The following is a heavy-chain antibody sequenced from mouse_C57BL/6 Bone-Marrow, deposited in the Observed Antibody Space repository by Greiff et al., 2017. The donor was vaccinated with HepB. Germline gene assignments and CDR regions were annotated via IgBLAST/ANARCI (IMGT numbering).Heavy chain of an antibody. CDR3: GRGFYYDYDWFAY. CDR1: GYTFTSYW. CDR2: IDPSDSYT. D-gene: IGHD2-4*01. Sequence: QVQLQQPGAELVRPGTSVKLSCKASGYTFTSYWMHWVKQRPGQGLEWIGVIDPSDSYTNYNQKFKGKATLTVDTSSSTAYMQLSSLTSEDSAVYYCGRGFYYDYDWFAYWGQGTLVTVSS. V-gene: IGHV1-59*01. J-gene: IGHJ3*01.